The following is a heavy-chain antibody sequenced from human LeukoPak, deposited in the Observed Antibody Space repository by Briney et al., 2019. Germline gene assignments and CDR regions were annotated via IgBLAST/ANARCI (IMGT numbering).Heavy chain of an antibody. CDR1: DVSVSSDNYY. CDR2: VHYSGST. J-gene: IGHJ3*02. V-gene: IGHV4-61*03. CDR3: ARNMVRGVTDSFDI. D-gene: IGHD3-10*01. Sequence: SETLSLTCTVSDVSVSSDNYYWSWIRQPPGRGLEWVGCVHYSGSTNYSPSVKSRVTISIDTSRNHFSLKLSSVTAADTAVYYCARNMVRGVTDSFDIWGQGTMVTVSS.